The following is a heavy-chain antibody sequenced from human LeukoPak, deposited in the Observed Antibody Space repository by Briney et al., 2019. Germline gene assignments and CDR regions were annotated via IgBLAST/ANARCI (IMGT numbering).Heavy chain of an antibody. CDR2: IGTRGTYI. CDR3: AREGVLYGFDI. V-gene: IGHV3-21*01. D-gene: IGHD2-8*01. J-gene: IGHJ3*02. Sequence: GGSLRLSCAASGFTFSDYSMNWVRQAPGKGLEWVSYIGTRGTYIYNADSVKGRFTISRDNAKNSLYLQMNSLRAEDTAVYYCAREGVLYGFDIWGQGTMVTVSS. CDR1: GFTFSDYS.